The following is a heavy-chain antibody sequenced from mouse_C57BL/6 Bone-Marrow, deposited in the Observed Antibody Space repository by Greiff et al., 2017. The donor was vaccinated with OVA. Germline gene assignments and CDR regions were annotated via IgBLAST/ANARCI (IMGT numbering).Heavy chain of an antibody. CDR2: IHPNSGST. D-gene: IGHD2-1*01. Sequence: QVQLQQPGAELVKPGASVKLSCKASGYTFTSYWMHWVKQRPGQGLEWIGMIHPNSGSTNYNEKFKSKATLTVDKSSSTAYMQLSCLTSEDSAVYCAARGGNYVQGVYFDYWGQGTTLTVSS. CDR3: ARGGNYVQGVYFDY. J-gene: IGHJ2*01. CDR1: GYTFTSYW. V-gene: IGHV1-64*01.